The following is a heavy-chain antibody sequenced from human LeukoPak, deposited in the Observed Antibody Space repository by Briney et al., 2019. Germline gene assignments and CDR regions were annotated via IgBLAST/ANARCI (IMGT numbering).Heavy chain of an antibody. CDR3: TPGGGYVYYFDY. V-gene: IGHV3-73*01. Sequence: HPGRSLRLSCAASGFTFSGSAMHWVRQASGKGLEWVGRIRSKANSYATAYAASVKGRFTISRDDSKNTAYLQMNSLKTEDTAVYYCTPGGGYVYYFDYWGQGTLVTVSS. CDR2: IRSKANSYAT. J-gene: IGHJ4*02. CDR1: GFTFSGSA. D-gene: IGHD5-12*01.